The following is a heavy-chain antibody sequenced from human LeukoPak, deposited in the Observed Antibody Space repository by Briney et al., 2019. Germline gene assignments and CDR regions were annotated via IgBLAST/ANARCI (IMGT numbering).Heavy chain of an antibody. Sequence: GGSLRLSCAASRFTFSSYSMNWVRQAPGKGLEWVSSISSSSSYIYYADSVKGRFTISRDNAKNSLYLQMNSLRAEDTAVYNCARDVLLWFGELLPDDYYYYYGMDVWGQGTTVTVSS. CDR1: RFTFSSYS. J-gene: IGHJ6*02. D-gene: IGHD3-10*01. CDR2: ISSSSSYI. V-gene: IGHV3-21*01. CDR3: ARDVLLWFGELLPDDYYYYYGMDV.